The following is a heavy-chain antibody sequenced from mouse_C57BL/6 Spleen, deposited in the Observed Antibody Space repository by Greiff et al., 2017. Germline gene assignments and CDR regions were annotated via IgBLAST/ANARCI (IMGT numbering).Heavy chain of an antibody. D-gene: IGHD2-5*01. CDR3: ARVSYSNYEAY. J-gene: IGHJ3*01. CDR2: IYPGDGDT. CDR1: GYAFSSSW. Sequence: QVQLQQSGPELVKPGASVQISFKASGYAFSSSWMNWLKQRPGNGLEWIGRIYPGDGDTNYNGKFKGKATLTADKSSSTAYMQLSSLTSEDSAVYFCARVSYSNYEAYGGQGTLVTVSA. V-gene: IGHV1-82*01.